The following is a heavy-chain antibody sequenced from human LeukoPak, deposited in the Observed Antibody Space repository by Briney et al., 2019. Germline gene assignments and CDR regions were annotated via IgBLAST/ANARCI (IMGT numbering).Heavy chain of an antibody. CDR1: GGSISNYY. D-gene: IGHD3-9*01. CDR3: ASGETRHYDILTGHFDY. CDR2: IYYSGST. J-gene: IGHJ4*02. Sequence: SETLSLTCTVSGGSISNYYWSWIRQPPGKGLEWIGYIYYSGSTNYNPSLKSRVTISVDTSKNQFSLKLSSVTAADTAVYYCASGETRHYDILTGHFDYWGQGTLVTVSS. V-gene: IGHV4-59*01.